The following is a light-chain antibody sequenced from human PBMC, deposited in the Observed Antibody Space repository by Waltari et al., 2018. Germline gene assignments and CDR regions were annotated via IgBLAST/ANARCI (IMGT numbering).Light chain of an antibody. CDR2: EVS. CDR1: SSDIGAYNY. Sequence: QSALTQPASVSGFPGQSITISCTGTSSDIGAYNYVSWYQQHPGEVPNLLIYEVSNRPSGFVNLFAGSKSGNTASLSISGLQAEDEADYYCSSYTSTSAFYVFGTGTKVTVL. CDR3: SSYTSTSAFYV. J-gene: IGLJ1*01. V-gene: IGLV2-14*01.